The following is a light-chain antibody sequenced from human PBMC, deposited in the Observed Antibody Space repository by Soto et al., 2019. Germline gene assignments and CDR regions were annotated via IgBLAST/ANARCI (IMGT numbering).Light chain of an antibody. V-gene: IGLV2-14*01. CDR3: SSYTFSSTLVV. CDR1: SSDVGGYNF. Sequence: QSALTQPASVSGSPGQSITISCTVTSSDVGGYNFVSWYQQHPGKAPRLMIFEVNNRPSGVSDRFSGSKSGNTASLTISGLQAEDEAHYYCSSYTFSSTLVVFGGGTKLTVL. CDR2: EVN. J-gene: IGLJ3*02.